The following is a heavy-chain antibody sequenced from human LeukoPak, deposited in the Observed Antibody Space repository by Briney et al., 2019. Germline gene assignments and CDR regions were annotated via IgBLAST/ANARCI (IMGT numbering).Heavy chain of an antibody. V-gene: IGHV1-69*05. CDR2: IVPIFGTA. D-gene: IGHD3-3*01. CDR1: GGTFSSYP. CDR3: ARDRKWSAAIFDAFDI. Sequence: ASVKVSCKASGGTFSSYPISWVRQAPGQGLEWMGRIVPIFGTANYAQKFQGRVTITTDESTSTAYMELSSLRSEDTAVYYCARDRKWSAAIFDAFDIWGQGTIVTVSS. J-gene: IGHJ3*02.